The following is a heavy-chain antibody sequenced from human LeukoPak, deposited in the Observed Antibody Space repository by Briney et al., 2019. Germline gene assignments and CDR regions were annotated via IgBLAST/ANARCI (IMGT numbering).Heavy chain of an antibody. V-gene: IGHV3-48*01. CDR2: ISSDSSTI. CDR3: AKAPLRGFWSGLYFDY. D-gene: IGHD3-3*01. CDR1: GFAFSSYS. Sequence: GGSLRLSCAASGFAFSSYSMTWVRQAPGKGLEWVSYISSDSSTIYYADSMKGRFTISRDNAKNSLYLQMNSLSAGDTAVYYCAKAPLRGFWSGLYFDYWGQGTLVTVSS. J-gene: IGHJ4*02.